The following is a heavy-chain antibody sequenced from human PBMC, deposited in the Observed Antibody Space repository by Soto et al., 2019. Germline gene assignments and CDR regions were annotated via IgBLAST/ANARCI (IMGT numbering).Heavy chain of an antibody. Sequence: QVQLQESGPGLVKPSETVSLTCTVSGDSISRGHWSWIRQPPGKGLEWIGYISDSGSANYNPSLKSRVTISVDTSKNHFSLRMYSVTAADTAVYYCARDHGGMDVWGQGTTVIVSS. CDR3: ARDHGGMDV. J-gene: IGHJ6*02. CDR1: GDSISRGH. CDR2: ISDSGSA. V-gene: IGHV4-59*01.